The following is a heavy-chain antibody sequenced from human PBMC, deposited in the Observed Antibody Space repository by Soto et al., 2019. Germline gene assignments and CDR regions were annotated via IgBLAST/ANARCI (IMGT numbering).Heavy chain of an antibody. J-gene: IGHJ4*02. CDR2: ISSSSSTI. Sequence: GGSLRLSCAASGFTFSSYSMNWVRQAPGKGLKWVSYISSSSSTIYYADSVKGRFTISRDNAKNSLYLQMNSLRAEDTAVYYCARDLYLGSFDYWGQGTLVTVSS. CDR1: GFTFSSYS. CDR3: ARDLYLGSFDY. V-gene: IGHV3-48*01.